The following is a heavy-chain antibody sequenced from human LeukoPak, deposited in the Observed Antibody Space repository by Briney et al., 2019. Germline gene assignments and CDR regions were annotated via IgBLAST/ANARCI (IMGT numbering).Heavy chain of an antibody. CDR3: ARRFGVVDY. J-gene: IGHJ4*02. V-gene: IGHV5-51*01. CDR2: IYPGDSDT. D-gene: IGHD3-3*01. CDR1: GCIYTSYW. Sequence: GESLQISCNSSGCIYTSYWIGWGRQMPGKGLEWMGIIYPGDSDTRYSPSFQGQVTISADKSISTAYLQWSSLKASDTAMYYCARRFGVVDYWGQGTLVTVSS.